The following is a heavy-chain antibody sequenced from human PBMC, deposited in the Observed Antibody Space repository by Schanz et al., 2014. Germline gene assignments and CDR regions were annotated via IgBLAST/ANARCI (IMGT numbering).Heavy chain of an antibody. CDR3: AKDTGYCHGGACYCFEY. J-gene: IGHJ4*02. CDR2: ISNSGTYT. V-gene: IGHV3-11*06. CDR1: GFTFSDYY. Sequence: VQLVESGGGLVKPGGSLRLSCAASGFTFSDYYMTWMRQAPGKGLEWIAYISNSGTYTKYADSVKGRFSISRDNSQNTLYLQMDSLRPEDTAVYFCAKDTGYCHGGACYCFEYWGLGILVTVSS. D-gene: IGHD2-8*02.